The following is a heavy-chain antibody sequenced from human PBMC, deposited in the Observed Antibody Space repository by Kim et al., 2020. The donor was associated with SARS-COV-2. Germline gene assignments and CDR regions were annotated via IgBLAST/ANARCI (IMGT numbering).Heavy chain of an antibody. CDR3: ARGSPDYDFWSGSTNYYYYGMDV. J-gene: IGHJ6*02. CDR1: GFTFSSYE. D-gene: IGHD3-3*01. CDR2: ISSSGSTI. V-gene: IGHV3-48*03. Sequence: GGSLRLSCAASGFTFSSYEMNWVRQAPGKGLEWVSYISSSGSTIYYADSVKGRFTISRDNAKNSLYLQMNSLRAEDTAVYYCARGSPDYDFWSGSTNYYYYGMDVWGQGTTVTVSS.